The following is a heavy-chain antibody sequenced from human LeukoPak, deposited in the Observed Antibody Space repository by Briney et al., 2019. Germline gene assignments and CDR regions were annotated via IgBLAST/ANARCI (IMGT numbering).Heavy chain of an antibody. Sequence: TPSETLSLTCAVSSGSISSGGYSWSWIRQPPGKGLEWIGYISYTGSTYYNPSLKSRVTVSVDTSKNQFSLRLSSVTAADTAVYYCARADSSSSFDYWGQGTLVTVSS. J-gene: IGHJ4*02. V-gene: IGHV4-30-4*07. CDR1: SGSISSGGYS. D-gene: IGHD6-6*01. CDR2: ISYTGST. CDR3: ARADSSSSFDY.